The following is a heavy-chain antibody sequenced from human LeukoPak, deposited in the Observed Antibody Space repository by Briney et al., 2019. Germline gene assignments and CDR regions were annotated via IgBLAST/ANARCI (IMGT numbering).Heavy chain of an antibody. D-gene: IGHD5-18*01. J-gene: IGHJ4*02. V-gene: IGHV4-59*01. CDR1: GGSISSYF. Sequence: SESLSLTCTVSGGSISSYFLSWIRQPPGKGLEWIGYIYYSGSTNYNPSLKSRVTISVDTSKNQFSLRLSSVTAADTAVYYCARDILGGYNYGFDYWGQGTLVTVSS. CDR2: IYYSGST. CDR3: ARDILGGYNYGFDY.